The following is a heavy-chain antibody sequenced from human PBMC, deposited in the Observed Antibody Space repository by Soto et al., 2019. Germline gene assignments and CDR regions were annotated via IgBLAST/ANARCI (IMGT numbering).Heavy chain of an antibody. V-gene: IGHV4-31*03. CDR1: GGSISSGNHY. CDR2: ISYSGST. J-gene: IGHJ4*02. Sequence: QVQLQESGPGLVKPSQTLSLTCTVSGGSISSGNHYWNWIRQRPGKGLEWIGYISYSGSTYSNPSLKSRITISVDTSKNQFSLKLSSVTAADTAVYYCARGAHIDFWSGYYTAFDYWGQGTLVTVSS. D-gene: IGHD3-3*01. CDR3: ARGAHIDFWSGYYTAFDY.